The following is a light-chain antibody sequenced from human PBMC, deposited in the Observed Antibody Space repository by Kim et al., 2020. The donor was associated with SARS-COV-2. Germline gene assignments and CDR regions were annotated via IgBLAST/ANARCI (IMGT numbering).Light chain of an antibody. J-gene: IGLJ2*01. Sequence: SYELTQPPSVSVSPGQTASITCSGDKLGDKYACWYQQKPGQSPVLVIYQDTKRPSGIPERFSGSNSGNTDTLTISGTQAMDEDDYYCQTWDSITVIFGGG. CDR2: QDT. CDR3: QTWDSITVI. CDR1: KLGDKY. V-gene: IGLV3-1*01.